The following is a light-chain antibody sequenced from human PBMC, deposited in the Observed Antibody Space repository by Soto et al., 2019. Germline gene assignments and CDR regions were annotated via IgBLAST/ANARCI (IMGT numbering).Light chain of an antibody. J-gene: IGLJ1*01. CDR1: SSDVGGYIL. V-gene: IGLV2-23*01. Sequence: QSVLTQPASVSGSPGQSITISCTGTSSDVGGYILVSWYQQHPGKAPKLIIYEGRKRPSGVSNRFSGSKSGNTASLTISGLQAEDEADYYCCSYAGSSTYVFGTGTKVTVL. CDR3: CSYAGSSTYV. CDR2: EGR.